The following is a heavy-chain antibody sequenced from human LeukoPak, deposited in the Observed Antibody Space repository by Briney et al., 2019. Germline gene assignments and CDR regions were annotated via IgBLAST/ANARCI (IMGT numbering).Heavy chain of an antibody. D-gene: IGHD2-2*02. CDR3: ARVDCSSTSCYKPDAFDI. Sequence: SETLSLTCAVYGGSFSGYYWSWIRQPPGKGLEWIGEINHSGSTNYNPSLKSRVTISVDTSKNQFSLKLSSVTAADTAVYYCARVDCSSTSCYKPDAFDIWGQRTMVTVSS. V-gene: IGHV4-34*01. CDR2: INHSGST. J-gene: IGHJ3*02. CDR1: GGSFSGYY.